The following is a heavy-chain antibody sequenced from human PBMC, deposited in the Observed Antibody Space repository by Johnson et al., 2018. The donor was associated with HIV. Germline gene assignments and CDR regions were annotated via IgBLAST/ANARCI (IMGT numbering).Heavy chain of an antibody. D-gene: IGHD4-23*01. CDR2: ISYDGSKK. V-gene: IGHV3-30*04. CDR1: GFSFSSYA. CDR3: ASGEDYGGNYGAFDI. J-gene: IGHJ3*02. Sequence: QVQLVESGGGVVQPGMSLRLSCAASGFSFSSYAMHWVRQAPGKGLEWVAVISYDGSKKYYADSVKGRFTISRDNSKNTLYLQMHSLRADDTAVYYCASGEDYGGNYGAFDIWGQGTMVTVSS.